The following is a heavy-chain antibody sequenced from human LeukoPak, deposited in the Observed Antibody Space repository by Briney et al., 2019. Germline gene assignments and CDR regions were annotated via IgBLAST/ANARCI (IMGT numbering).Heavy chain of an antibody. Sequence: GGSLRLSCAASGFTFSSYTMTWVRQAPGKGLEWVSGISGSGDSTYYADSVKGRFTISRDNSKNTLHLQMNSLKTEDTGVYYCTTALNFDILTGLYQPIAAFDIWGQGTLVTVSS. J-gene: IGHJ3*02. CDR3: TTALNFDILTGLYQPIAAFDI. CDR1: GFTFSSYT. V-gene: IGHV3-23*01. CDR2: ISGSGDST. D-gene: IGHD3-9*01.